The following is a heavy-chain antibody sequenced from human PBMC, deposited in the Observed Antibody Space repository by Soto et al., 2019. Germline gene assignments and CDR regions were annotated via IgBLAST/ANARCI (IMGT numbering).Heavy chain of an antibody. D-gene: IGHD3-10*01. CDR3: ARVSGIDYYGMDV. Sequence: QVQLQQWGAGLLKPSETLSLTCAVYGGSFSGYYWNWIRQPPGKGLEWIGEINHSGSTNYNPSLNSRVTISVDTSKNQFSLKLSSVTAAATAVYYCARVSGIDYYGMDVWGQGTTVTGSS. J-gene: IGHJ6*02. CDR1: GGSFSGYY. V-gene: IGHV4-34*01. CDR2: INHSGST.